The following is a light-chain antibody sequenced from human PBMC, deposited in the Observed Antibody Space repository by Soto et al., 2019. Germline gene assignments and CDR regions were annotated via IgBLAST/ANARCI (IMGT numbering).Light chain of an antibody. CDR3: QPCDSYWT. CDR1: QSISTS. J-gene: IGKJ1*01. CDR2: KAS. V-gene: IGKV1-5*03. Sequence: DIQMTQSPSTLSASVGDRVTITCRASQSISTSLAWYQQKPGKAPKVLIYKASSLESGVPSRFRGSGYGTEFTLTISSLQPDDFATYYCQPCDSYWTFGQGTKVEIK.